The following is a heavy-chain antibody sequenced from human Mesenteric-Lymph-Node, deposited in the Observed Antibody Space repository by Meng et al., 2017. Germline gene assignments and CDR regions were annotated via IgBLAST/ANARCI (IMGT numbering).Heavy chain of an antibody. CDR2: IYSGGST. D-gene: IGHD6-19*01. V-gene: IGHV3-66*02. J-gene: IGHJ4*02. CDR3: ARESLTGYSSGWYYY. Sequence: GESLKISCVASGFTVSSNYMSWVRQAPGKGLEWVSVIYSGGSTYSADSVKGRFTISRDTSKNTLYLQMNSLRAEDTAAYYCARESLTGYSSGWYYYWGQGTLVTVSS. CDR1: GFTVSSNY.